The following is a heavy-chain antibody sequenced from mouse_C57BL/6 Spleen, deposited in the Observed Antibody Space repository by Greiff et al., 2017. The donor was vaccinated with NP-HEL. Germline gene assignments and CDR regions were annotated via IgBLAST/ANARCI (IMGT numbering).Heavy chain of an antibody. CDR2: IYPGDGDT. CDR3: ARWGNDYDGFAY. V-gene: IGHV1-80*01. CDR1: GYAFSSYW. J-gene: IGHJ3*01. D-gene: IGHD2-4*01. Sequence: VQLQESGAELVKPGASVKISCKASGYAFSSYWMNWVKQRPGKGLEWIGQIYPGDGDTNYNGKFKGKATLTADKSSSTAYMQLSSLTSEDSAVYFCARWGNDYDGFAYWGQGTLVTVSA.